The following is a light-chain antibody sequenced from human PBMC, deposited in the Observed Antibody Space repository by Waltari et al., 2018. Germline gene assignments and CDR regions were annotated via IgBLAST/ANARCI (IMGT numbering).Light chain of an antibody. J-gene: IGLJ1*01. CDR2: EVS. CDR3: SSYTTSSAPGV. V-gene: IGLV2-14*01. CDR1: DSTVGVVAF. Sequence: QSALPQPPSVSGSPGQSITISCPGTDSTVGVVAFFTWYQQHPGKAPHLIIYEVSNRPSGISNRFSASKSGNTASLTISGLQAEDEADYYCSSYTTSSAPGVFGTGTRVTVL.